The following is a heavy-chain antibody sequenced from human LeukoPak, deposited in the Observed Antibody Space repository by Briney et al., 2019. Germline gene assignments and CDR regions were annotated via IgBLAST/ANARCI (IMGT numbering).Heavy chain of an antibody. J-gene: IGHJ4*02. V-gene: IGHV1-18*01. CDR3: AGYYYASTGYALYDY. CDR2: ISAYNGNT. CDR1: GYTVTSYG. Sequence: GASVKVSCKASGYTVTSYGMSWVRQAPGQGLEGMGWISAYNGNTKYAQKLQGRVTISTDTSTSKAYMELRSLRSDDTAVYSCAGYYYASTGYALYDYWGQGTLATVSS. D-gene: IGHD3-22*01.